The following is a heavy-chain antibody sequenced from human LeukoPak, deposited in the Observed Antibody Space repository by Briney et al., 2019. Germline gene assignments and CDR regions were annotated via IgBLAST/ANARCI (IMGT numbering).Heavy chain of an antibody. V-gene: IGHV4-39*01. Sequence: SETLSLTCTVSGGSISSSNYYWGWIRQPPGKGLEWIGNIYYSGSTFYNPSLESRVTISIDTSKNHFSLKLSSVTDADRAVYYCARHKKSIVDTDMGPWGEGTLVTVSS. J-gene: IGHJ5*02. CDR3: ARHKKSIVDTDMGP. CDR2: IYYSGST. D-gene: IGHD5-18*01. CDR1: GGSISSSNYY.